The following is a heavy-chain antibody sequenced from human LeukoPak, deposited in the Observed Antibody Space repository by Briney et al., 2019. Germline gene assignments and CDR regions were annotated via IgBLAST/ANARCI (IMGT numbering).Heavy chain of an antibody. CDR3: ARTGNCSSTSCTYYYYYMDV. J-gene: IGHJ6*03. CDR2: IYYSGST. Sequence: PSETLSLTCTVSGDSIGNYYWSWIRQPPGKGLEWIAYIYYSGSTFYNPSLKSRVIISLDTSKSQFSLTLSSVTAADTAVYYCARTGNCSSTSCTYYYYYMDVWGKGTTVTVSS. D-gene: IGHD2-2*01. CDR1: GDSIGNYY. V-gene: IGHV4-59*08.